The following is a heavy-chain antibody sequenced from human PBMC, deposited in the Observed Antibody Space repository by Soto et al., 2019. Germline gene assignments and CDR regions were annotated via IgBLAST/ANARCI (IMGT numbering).Heavy chain of an antibody. Sequence: NPSETLSLTCAVYGASFSGYYWSWIRQPPGKGLEWIGEINHSGSTNYNPSLKSRVTISVDTSKNQFSLKLSSVTAADTAVYYCARGPYDFWSGYPRYYYYYGMDVWGQGTTVTVSS. D-gene: IGHD3-3*01. CDR1: GASFSGYY. CDR2: INHSGST. J-gene: IGHJ6*02. V-gene: IGHV4-34*01. CDR3: ARGPYDFWSGYPRYYYYYGMDV.